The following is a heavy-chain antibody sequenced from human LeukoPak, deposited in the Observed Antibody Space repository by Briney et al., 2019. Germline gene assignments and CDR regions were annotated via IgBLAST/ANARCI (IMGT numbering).Heavy chain of an antibody. Sequence: SGGSLRLSCVASDFTFDFYWMTGVRQAPGKGLEWLANILPDGCQKYCVDSVRGRFTISRDNPKKSLYVQIKNVRSDDRAVYSCRRLAHNAWQPIDFWRQGTLVTVSS. J-gene: IGHJ4*02. CDR2: ILPDGCQK. V-gene: IGHV3-7*01. CDR3: RRLAHNAWQPIDF. CDR1: DFTFDFYW. D-gene: IGHD1-14*01.